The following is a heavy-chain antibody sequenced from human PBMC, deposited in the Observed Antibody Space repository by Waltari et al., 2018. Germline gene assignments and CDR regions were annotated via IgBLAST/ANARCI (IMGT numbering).Heavy chain of an antibody. CDR3: ASSYYYDSSGYPIFDY. V-gene: IGHV3-66*02. Sequence: EVQLVESGGGLVQPGGSLRLSCAASGFTVSSNYMSWVRQAPGKGLEWVAVIYSVGSTYSADSVKGRFTISRDNSKNTLYLQMNSLRAEDTAVYYCASSYYYDSSGYPIFDYWGQGTLVTVSS. J-gene: IGHJ4*02. CDR1: GFTVSSNY. CDR2: IYSVGST. D-gene: IGHD3-22*01.